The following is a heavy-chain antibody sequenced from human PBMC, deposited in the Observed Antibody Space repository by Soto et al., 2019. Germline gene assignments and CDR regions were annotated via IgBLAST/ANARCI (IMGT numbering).Heavy chain of an antibody. Sequence: PGGSLRLSCEVSGFTFINYAMTWVRQPPGKGLEWVSGISGDGGSTYHADSVKGRFTISKDNPKNKMILEMKTLRVEDTAVYYCFKFISWRVSPDSCFVPGGLGILVTGSS. J-gene: IGHJ5*02. CDR1: GFTFINYA. CDR3: FKFISWRVSPDSCFVP. V-gene: IGHV3-23*01. CDR2: ISGDGGST. D-gene: IGHD3-10*01.